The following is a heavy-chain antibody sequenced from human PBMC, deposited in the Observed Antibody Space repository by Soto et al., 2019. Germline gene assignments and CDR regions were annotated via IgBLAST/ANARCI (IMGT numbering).Heavy chain of an antibody. V-gene: IGHV1-3*05. J-gene: IGHJ5*02. D-gene: IGHD6-13*01. CDR2: INAGNGNT. CDR3: ARDGIAAARTSWFDP. CDR1: GYTFTSHA. Sequence: QVQLVQSGAEEKKPGASVKVSCKASGYTFTSHAMHWVRQAPGQRLEWMGWINAGNGNTKYSQKFQGRVTITTDTTESTDNMEQSSLRSEDTAVYYYARDGIAAARTSWFDPWCQGTLVTVSS.